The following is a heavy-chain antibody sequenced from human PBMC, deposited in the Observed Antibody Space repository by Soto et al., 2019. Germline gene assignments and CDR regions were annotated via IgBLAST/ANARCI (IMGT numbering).Heavy chain of an antibody. CDR1: GYSFTGFG. CDR2: INPYTGHT. D-gene: IGHD6-19*01. CDR3: ARCQSPVAGNYYYMDV. V-gene: IGHV1-18*01. Sequence: QVQLVQSGGEVKKPGASVRVSCKASGYSFTGFGINWVRQAPGQGLEWMGWINPYTGHTNYAQKLQDRVIMTTDTSTSTAYLDLRLLRSDDTARYFCARCQSPVAGNYYYMDVWGRGTTVIVSS. J-gene: IGHJ6*03.